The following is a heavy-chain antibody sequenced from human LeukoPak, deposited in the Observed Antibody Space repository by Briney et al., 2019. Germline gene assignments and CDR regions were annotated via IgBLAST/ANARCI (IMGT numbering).Heavy chain of an antibody. Sequence: GGSLRLSCTASGFTFSNYAMHWVRQAPGKGLEWVAVISYDGSNKYYADSVKGRFTISRDNSKHTLYLQMNSLRAEDTAVYYCAKDGSGGNFDYWGQGTLVTVSS. CDR1: GFTFSNYA. CDR2: ISYDGSNK. D-gene: IGHD6-19*01. J-gene: IGHJ4*02. V-gene: IGHV3-30*18. CDR3: AKDGSGGNFDY.